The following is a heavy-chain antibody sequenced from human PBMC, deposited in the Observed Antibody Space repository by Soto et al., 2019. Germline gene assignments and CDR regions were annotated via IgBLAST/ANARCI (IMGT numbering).Heavy chain of an antibody. Sequence: GGSLRLSCAASGFTFSSYGMHWVRQAPGKGLEWVAVISYDGSNKYYADSVKGRFTISRDNSKNTLYLQMNSLRAEDTAVYYCAKDHPSSSSWPRPHYYGMDVWGQGTTVTVSS. CDR2: ISYDGSNK. CDR1: GFTFSSYG. CDR3: AKDHPSSSSWPRPHYYGMDV. V-gene: IGHV3-30*18. J-gene: IGHJ6*02. D-gene: IGHD6-13*01.